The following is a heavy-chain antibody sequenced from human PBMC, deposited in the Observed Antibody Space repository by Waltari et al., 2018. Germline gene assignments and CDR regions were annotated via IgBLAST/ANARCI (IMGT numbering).Heavy chain of an antibody. CDR3: ARRNDYVALDI. V-gene: IGHV3-30-3*01. D-gene: IGHD4-17*01. Sequence: QVPWVESGGGGVQPGRPLGLSCAYSAFTLRSFHIRWVRQAPGKGLEWVAGISYDGGNKDYTDSVKGRFTISRDNSENALYLQMNSLRTEDTAVYYCARRNDYVALDIWGQGTMVTVSS. J-gene: IGHJ3*02. CDR2: ISYDGGNK. CDR1: AFTLRSFH.